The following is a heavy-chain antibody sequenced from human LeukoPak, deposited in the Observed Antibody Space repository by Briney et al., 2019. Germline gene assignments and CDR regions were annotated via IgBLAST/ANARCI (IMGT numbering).Heavy chain of an antibody. J-gene: IGHJ6*02. Sequence: GGSLKISCKDSGHSFTSYWISWVRQMPGKGLEWMGRIDPSDSYTNYSPSFQGHVTISVDKSISTAYLQWTSLKSSDSAMYYCARRGYYYYGMDVWGQGTTVTVSS. CDR2: IDPSDSYT. V-gene: IGHV5-10-1*01. CDR1: GHSFTSYW. CDR3: ARRGYYYYGMDV. D-gene: IGHD3-10*01.